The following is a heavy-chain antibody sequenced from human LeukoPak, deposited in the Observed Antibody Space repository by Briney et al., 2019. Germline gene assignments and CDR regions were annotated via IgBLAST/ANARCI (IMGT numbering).Heavy chain of an antibody. V-gene: IGHV4-4*07. J-gene: IGHJ2*01. CDR3: ARDKRYDFWSGYKYWYFDL. Sequence: SETLSLTCSVSGGSISSYYWSWIRQPAGKGLEWIGRIYTSGSTNYNPSLKSRVTMSVDTSKNQFSLKLSSVTAADTAVYYCARDKRYDFWSGYKYWYFDLWGRGTLVTVSS. CDR2: IYTSGST. D-gene: IGHD3-3*01. CDR1: GGSISSYY.